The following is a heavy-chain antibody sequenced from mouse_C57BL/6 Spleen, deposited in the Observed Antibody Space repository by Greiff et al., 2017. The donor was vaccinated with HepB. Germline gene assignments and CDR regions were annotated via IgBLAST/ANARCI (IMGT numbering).Heavy chain of an antibody. CDR1: GFSFNTYA. J-gene: IGHJ2*01. CDR2: IRSKSNNYAT. CDR3: VRLRSGNYFDY. Sequence: EVKLVESGGGLVQPKGSLKLSCAASGFSFNTYAMNWVRQAPGKGLEWVARIRSKSNNYATYYADSVKDRFTISRDDSESMLYLQMNNLKTEDTAMYYCVRLRSGNYFDYWGQGTTLTVSS. V-gene: IGHV10-1*01.